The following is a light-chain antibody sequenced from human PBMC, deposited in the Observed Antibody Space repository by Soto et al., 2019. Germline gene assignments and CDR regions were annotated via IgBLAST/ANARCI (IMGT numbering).Light chain of an antibody. CDR3: QQYGSSPGT. J-gene: IGKJ1*01. V-gene: IGKV3-20*01. Sequence: EIVLTQSPGTLSLSPGERATLSCRASQNVRDSYLAWYQQKPGQAPSRLLYDTSTRATGVPDRFSGSGSGTDFALTISRVEPEDFALYFCQQYGSSPGTFGQGTKVEI. CDR1: QNVRDSY. CDR2: DTS.